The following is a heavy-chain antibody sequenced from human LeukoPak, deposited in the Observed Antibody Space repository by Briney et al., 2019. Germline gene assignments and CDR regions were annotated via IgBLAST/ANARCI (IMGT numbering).Heavy chain of an antibody. J-gene: IGHJ4*02. CDR2: ISSSSSYI. V-gene: IGHV3-21*01. CDR3: ARIIVGATKSPDY. CDR1: GFTFSSYS. Sequence: GGSLRLSCAASGFTFSSYSMNWVRQAPGKGLEWVSSISSSSSYIYYADSVEGRFTISRDNAKNSLYLQMNSLRAEDTAVYYCARIIVGATKSPDYWGQGTLVTVSS. D-gene: IGHD1-26*01.